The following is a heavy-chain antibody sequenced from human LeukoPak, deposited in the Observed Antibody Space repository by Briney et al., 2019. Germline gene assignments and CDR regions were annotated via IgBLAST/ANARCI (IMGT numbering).Heavy chain of an antibody. CDR2: IYSDGSST. V-gene: IGHV3-74*01. D-gene: IGHD3-10*01. Sequence: GGSLRLSCAASGFTFSGYWMHWVRQAPGKGLVWVSRIYSDGSSTNYADPVKGRFTSSRDNAKNTLYLQMNSLRAEDTAVYYCARDKGSYYGSGSPYGMDVWGQGTTVTVSS. J-gene: IGHJ6*02. CDR1: GFTFSGYW. CDR3: ARDKGSYYGSGSPYGMDV.